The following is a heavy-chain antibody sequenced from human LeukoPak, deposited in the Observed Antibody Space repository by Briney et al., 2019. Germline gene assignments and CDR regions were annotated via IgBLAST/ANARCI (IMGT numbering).Heavy chain of an antibody. CDR1: GFTFSSYE. CDR2: ISSSGSTI. Sequence: PGGSLRLSCAASGFTFSSYEMHWVRQAPGKGLEWVSYISSSGSTIYYADSVKGRFTISRDNAKNSLYLQMNSLRAEDTAVYYCARETGYSSGWFDYWGQGTLVTVSS. V-gene: IGHV3-48*03. D-gene: IGHD6-19*01. J-gene: IGHJ4*02. CDR3: ARETGYSSGWFDY.